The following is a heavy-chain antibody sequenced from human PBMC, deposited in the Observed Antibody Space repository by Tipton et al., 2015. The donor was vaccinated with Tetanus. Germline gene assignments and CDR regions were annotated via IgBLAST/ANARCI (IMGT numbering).Heavy chain of an antibody. Sequence: QSGAEVKKPGASVKTSCKAFAYAFTSYDLNWVRQATGQGLEWLGYMNPNTGHAGYAQKFQGRVTMTSNISITTAYMELRNLRSDDTAVYYCARGNRGSSWYLWGQGSLVTVSS. V-gene: IGHV1-8*01. J-gene: IGHJ4*02. CDR2: MNPNTGHA. CDR3: ARGNRGSSWYL. D-gene: IGHD6-13*01. CDR1: AYAFTSYD.